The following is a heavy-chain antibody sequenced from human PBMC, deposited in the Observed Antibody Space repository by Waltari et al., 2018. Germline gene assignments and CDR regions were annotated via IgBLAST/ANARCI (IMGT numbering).Heavy chain of an antibody. CDR3: ARFSKSANWIDP. Sequence: QLQLQESGPGLVKPSETLSLTCTVLGGSISSSSYYWGWLRQPPGQGLEWIGSISYSGSTYYNTSLMSRVTISVDTSKNQFSLKLTSVIAAETAVFYCARFSKSANWIDPWGQGTLVTVSS. D-gene: IGHD3-3*02. CDR2: ISYSGST. J-gene: IGHJ5*02. CDR1: GGSISSSSYY. V-gene: IGHV4-39*01.